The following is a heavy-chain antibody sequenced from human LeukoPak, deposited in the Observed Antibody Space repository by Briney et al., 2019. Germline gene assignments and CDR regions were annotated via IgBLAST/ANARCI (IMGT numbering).Heavy chain of an antibody. J-gene: IGHJ4*02. Sequence: RGSLRLSCAASGITFSSYAMSWVRQAPGKGLEWVSAISASGGSTYYVDSVKGRFTISRDNSKNTLYLQMNSLRPEDTAIYYCAPNWNLDYWGQGSLVTVSS. CDR1: GITFSSYA. CDR2: ISASGGST. CDR3: APNWNLDY. V-gene: IGHV3-23*01. D-gene: IGHD1-1*01.